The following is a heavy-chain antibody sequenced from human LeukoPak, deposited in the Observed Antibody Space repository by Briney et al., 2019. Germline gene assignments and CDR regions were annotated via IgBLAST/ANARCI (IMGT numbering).Heavy chain of an antibody. J-gene: IGHJ4*02. Sequence: PGRSLRLSCAASGFTFDDYAMHWVRQAPGKGLEWVSGISWNSGSIGYADSVKGRFTISRDNAKNSLYLQMNSLRAEDTALYYCAKDLDLDYYYDSSGYDYWGQGTLVTVSS. CDR2: ISWNSGSI. V-gene: IGHV3-9*01. CDR1: GFTFDDYA. D-gene: IGHD3-22*01. CDR3: AKDLDLDYYYDSSGYDY.